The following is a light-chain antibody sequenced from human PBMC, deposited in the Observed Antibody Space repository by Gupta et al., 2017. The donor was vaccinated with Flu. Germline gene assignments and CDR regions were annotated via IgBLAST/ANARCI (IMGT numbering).Light chain of an antibody. V-gene: IGLV2-23*01. CDR1: SSDIGSYNL. J-gene: IGLJ1*01. CDR2: EGT. Sequence: QSALTQPASVSGSPGQSITISCTGTSSDIGSYNLVSWYQQHPGKAPKTMIYEGTKRPSGVSNRFSGSKSGNTASLTISGLQAEDEADYYCCSYAGVYTYVFGTGTKVTVL. CDR3: CSYAGVYTYV.